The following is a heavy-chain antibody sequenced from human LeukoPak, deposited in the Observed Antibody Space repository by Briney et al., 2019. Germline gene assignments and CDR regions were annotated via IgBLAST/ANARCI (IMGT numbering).Heavy chain of an antibody. J-gene: IGHJ4*02. Sequence: GGSLRLSCVGSGFTFRSHAISWVRQAPEKGLEFVSGIYENGGTTYYADSVKGRPSISRDNSKNTLYLQMDSLRGEDTAVYYCAKDFRIGYSAHFDYWGQGALVTVSS. D-gene: IGHD2-21*01. CDR1: GFTFRSHA. V-gene: IGHV3-23*01. CDR2: IYENGGTT. CDR3: AKDFRIGYSAHFDY.